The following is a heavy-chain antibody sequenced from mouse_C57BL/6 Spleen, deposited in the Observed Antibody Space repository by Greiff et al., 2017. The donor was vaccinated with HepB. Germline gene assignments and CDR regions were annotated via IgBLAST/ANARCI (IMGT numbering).Heavy chain of an antibody. CDR1: GFTFSDYY. Sequence: EVKVEESEGGLVQPGSSMKLSCTASGFTFSDYYMAWVRQVPEKGLEWVANINYDGSSTYYLDSLKSRFIISRDNAKNILYLQMSSLKSEDTATYYCARYGSSRYFDVWGTGTTVTVSS. J-gene: IGHJ1*03. D-gene: IGHD1-1*01. CDR3: ARYGSSRYFDV. V-gene: IGHV5-16*01. CDR2: INYDGSST.